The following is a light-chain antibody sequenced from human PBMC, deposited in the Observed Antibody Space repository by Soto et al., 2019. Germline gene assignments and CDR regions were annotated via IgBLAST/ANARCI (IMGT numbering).Light chain of an antibody. V-gene: IGKV1-39*01. J-gene: IGKJ5*01. CDR1: RNVSIY. Sequence: IPLTHSPSSLSASVAYRLTLTCRASRNVSIYLNWYQHKPGKGPTLLIHATSNLQIGVPSRFSGSGSGTEFTLTISSLEPEDFGTYYCQQSYKMPSFGQGTRLEI. CDR2: ATS. CDR3: QQSYKMPS.